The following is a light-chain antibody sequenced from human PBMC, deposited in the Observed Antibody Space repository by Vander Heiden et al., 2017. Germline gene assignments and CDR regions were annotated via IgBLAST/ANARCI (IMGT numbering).Light chain of an antibody. CDR2: GAS. V-gene: IGKV3-15*01. CDR1: QSVSTN. CDR3: QQDNNWPLT. J-gene: IGKJ4*01. Sequence: EIVMTQSPATLSVSPGESATLSCRASQSVSTNLAWYQQKAGQAPRLLIFGASTRATGIPARFSGSGPGTDFTLTISSLQSEDIGVYYCQQDNNWPLTFGGGTRVEIK.